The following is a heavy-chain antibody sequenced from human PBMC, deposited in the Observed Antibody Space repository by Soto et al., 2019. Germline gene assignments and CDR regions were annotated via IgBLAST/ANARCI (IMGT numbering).Heavy chain of an antibody. V-gene: IGHV3-23*01. D-gene: IGHD3-22*01. CDR3: ARNLDASGGYLDY. CDR1: GFTFSNYA. Sequence: WGCLGFAWASSGFTFSNYAMGLVRQAPGKGLEWVSAISGSGGSTYYADSVKGRFTISRDNSKNTLYLQMNSLRAGDTAVDHCARNLDASGGYLDYWGQGTMVTVSS. CDR2: ISGSGGST. J-gene: IGHJ4*02.